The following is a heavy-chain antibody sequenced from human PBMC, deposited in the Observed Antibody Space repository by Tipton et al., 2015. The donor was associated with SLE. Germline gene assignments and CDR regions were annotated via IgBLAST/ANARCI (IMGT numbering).Heavy chain of an antibody. V-gene: IGHV4-59*08. Sequence: LRLSCIVSGGSITGYYWSWIRQPPGKRLEWIGYIDQFGSANYNPSLQNRVTISVGRSKTQFSLKLRSVSAADSAMYYCARHGYDFWSGYNHHVFDVWGQGTMLTVSS. CDR3: ARHGYDFWSGYNHHVFDV. J-gene: IGHJ3*01. CDR2: IDQFGSA. D-gene: IGHD3-3*01. CDR1: GGSITGYY.